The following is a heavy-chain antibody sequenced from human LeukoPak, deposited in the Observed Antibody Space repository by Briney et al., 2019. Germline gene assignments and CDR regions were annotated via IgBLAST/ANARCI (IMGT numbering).Heavy chain of an antibody. Sequence: GGSLRLSCTASGFTFSSYGMHWVRQAPGKGLEWVAFTRPDGSNKHYGDSVQGRFTISRDNSRNTLYLQMNSLRVEDTAMYYCAKDWSTDWSNWFDSWGPGSLVTVSS. D-gene: IGHD3-3*01. CDR2: TRPDGSNK. J-gene: IGHJ5*01. CDR3: AKDWSTDWSNWFDS. V-gene: IGHV3-30*02. CDR1: GFTFSSYG.